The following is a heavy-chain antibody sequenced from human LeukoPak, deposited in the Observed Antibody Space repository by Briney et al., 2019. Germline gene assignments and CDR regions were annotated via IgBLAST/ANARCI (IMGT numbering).Heavy chain of an antibody. Sequence: SETLSLTCSVSGGFISGYYWTWIRQPPGKRLEWLGYIYSTGSTNYNPSLKSRIAISVDTSKNQFSLKLSSVTAADTAVYYCARVLKGYYDILTGSGDAFDIWGQGTMVTVSS. J-gene: IGHJ3*02. V-gene: IGHV4-59*12. D-gene: IGHD3-9*01. CDR1: GGFISGYY. CDR2: IYSTGST. CDR3: ARVLKGYYDILTGSGDAFDI.